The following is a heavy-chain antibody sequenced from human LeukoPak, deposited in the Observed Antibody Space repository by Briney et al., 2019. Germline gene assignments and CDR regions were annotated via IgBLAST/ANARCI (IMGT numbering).Heavy chain of an antibody. D-gene: IGHD3-22*01. V-gene: IGHV4-30-4*08. CDR2: IYYTGST. CDR3: ARDHYYDSSGYTFRH. J-gene: IGHJ1*01. CDR1: GGSISSGDYY. Sequence: PSQTLSPTCTVSGGSISSGDYYWSWSRQPPGKGLEWIGYIYYTGSTYYNPSLKSRVTISVDTSTNQFSLKLSSVTAADTAVYYCARDHYYDSSGYTFRHWGQGTLVTVSS.